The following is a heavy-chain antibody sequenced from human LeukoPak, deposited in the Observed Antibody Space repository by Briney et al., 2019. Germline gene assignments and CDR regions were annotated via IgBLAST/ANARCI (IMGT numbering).Heavy chain of an antibody. D-gene: IGHD3-3*01. CDR2: IYYSGST. CDR1: GGSISSYY. J-gene: IGHJ6*03. V-gene: IGHV4-59*01. Sequence: SSETLSLTCTVSGGSISSYYWSWIRQPPGKGLEWIGYIYYSGSTNYNPSLKSRVTISVDTSKNQFSLKLSSVTAADTAVYYCARARAIFGVVIIPPYMDVRGKGTTVTVSS. CDR3: ARARAIFGVVIIPPYMDV.